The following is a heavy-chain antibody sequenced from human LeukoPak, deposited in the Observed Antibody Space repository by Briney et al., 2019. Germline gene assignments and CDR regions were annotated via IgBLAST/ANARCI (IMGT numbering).Heavy chain of an antibody. CDR1: GFTFSDYY. J-gene: IGHJ5*02. Sequence: GGSLSLSWAASGFTFSDYYMSWIRQAPGKGLEWVSYISSSSSYTNYADSVKGRFTIPRDNAKNSLYLQMNSLRAEDTAVYYCARDYWGGTTVTYSWFDPWGQETLVTVSS. CDR2: ISSSSSYT. D-gene: IGHD4-17*01. CDR3: ARDYWGGTTVTYSWFDP. V-gene: IGHV3-11*05.